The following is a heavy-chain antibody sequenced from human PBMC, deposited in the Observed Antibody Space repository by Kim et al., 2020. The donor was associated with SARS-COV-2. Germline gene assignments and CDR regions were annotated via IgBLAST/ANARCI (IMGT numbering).Heavy chain of an antibody. J-gene: IGHJ4*02. D-gene: IGHD6-13*01. CDR2: MNPNSGNT. CDR3: ARRVAAAGTDFRF. CDR1: GYTFTSYD. V-gene: IGHV1-8*01. Sequence: ASVKVSCKASGYTFTSYDINWVRQATGQGLQWMGWMNPNSGNTGYAQKFQGRVTMTRNTSISTAYMELSSLRSEDTAVYYCARRVAAAGTDFRFWGQGTLVTVSS.